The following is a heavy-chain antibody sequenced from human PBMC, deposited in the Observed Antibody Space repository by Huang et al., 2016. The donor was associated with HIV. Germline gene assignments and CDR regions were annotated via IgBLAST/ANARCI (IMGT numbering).Heavy chain of an antibody. CDR1: GYRFRSNW. J-gene: IGHJ6*02. D-gene: IGHD3-10*01. CDR3: ARLIGSPSFYYGLDV. V-gene: IGHV5-51*01. Sequence: EVQLVQSGAEVKKPGESLKISCKGSGYRFRSNWIGWVRQMPGKGLEWMGSSYPGDSDTRYSPSVQGQVTISADKSINTAYLQWSSLKASDTAMYYCARLIGSPSFYYGLDVWGQGTTVTVSS. CDR2: SYPGDSDT.